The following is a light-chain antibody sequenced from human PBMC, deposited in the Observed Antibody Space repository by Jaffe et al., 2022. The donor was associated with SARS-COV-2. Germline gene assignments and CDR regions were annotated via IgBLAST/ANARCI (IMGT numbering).Light chain of an antibody. J-gene: IGLJ3*02. V-gene: IGLV3-25*03. Sequence: SYELTQPPSVSVSPGQTARITCSGDTLPNQYAYWYQQRPGQAPMLLINKDTERPSGIPQRFSGSSSGTTVTLTISGVQAEDEADYYCQSADKSGTYWMFGGGTKLTVL. CDR2: KDT. CDR1: TLPNQY. CDR3: QSADKSGTYWM.